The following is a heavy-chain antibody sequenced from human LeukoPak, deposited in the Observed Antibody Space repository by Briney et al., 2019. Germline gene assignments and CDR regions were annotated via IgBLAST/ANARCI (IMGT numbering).Heavy chain of an antibody. Sequence: PGGSLRLSCAASGFTFSSYAMSWIRQPPGKGLEWIGYIYYSGSTNYNPSLKSRVTISVDTSKDQFSLKLSSVTAADTAVYYCARVFGEFRTDSWGQGTLVTVSS. CDR2: IYYSGST. J-gene: IGHJ4*02. CDR3: ARVFGEFRTDS. CDR1: GFTFSSYA. D-gene: IGHD3-10*02. V-gene: IGHV4-59*01.